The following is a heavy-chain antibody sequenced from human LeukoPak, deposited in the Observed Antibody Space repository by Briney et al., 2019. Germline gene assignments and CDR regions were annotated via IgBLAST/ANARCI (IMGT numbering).Heavy chain of an antibody. Sequence: SQTLSLTCVISGDSVSTNSGGWNWIRQSPSRGLEWLGRTYYRSKWYSDYALSVKSRITINPDTSKNQFSLYLNSVTAADTAVYYCARSDTHHIHSSSWHFDYWGQGTLVTVSS. CDR2: TYYRSKWYS. CDR3: ARSDTHHIHSSSWHFDY. CDR1: GDSVSTNSGG. D-gene: IGHD6-13*01. V-gene: IGHV6-1*01. J-gene: IGHJ4*02.